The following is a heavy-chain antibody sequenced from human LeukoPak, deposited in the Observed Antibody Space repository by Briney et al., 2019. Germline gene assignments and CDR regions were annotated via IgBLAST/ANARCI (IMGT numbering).Heavy chain of an antibody. CDR2: IYYSGST. J-gene: IGHJ6*02. Sequence: SETLSLTCTVSGGSISSGGYYWSWIRQHPGKGLEWIGYIYYSGSTYYSPSLKSRLTISVDTSKNQFSLKLTSVTAADTAVYYCARSGYPYYYYGMDVWGQGTTVTVSS. CDR3: ARSGYPYYYYGMDV. CDR1: GGSISSGGYY. V-gene: IGHV4-31*03. D-gene: IGHD5-12*01.